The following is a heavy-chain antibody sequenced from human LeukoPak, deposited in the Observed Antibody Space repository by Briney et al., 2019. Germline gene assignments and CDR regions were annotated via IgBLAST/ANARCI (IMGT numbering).Heavy chain of an antibody. J-gene: IGHJ5*02. CDR3: AKGEMARKKRGDGGAMVTWFDP. CDR1: GFTFSDYV. Sequence: PGGSLRLSCAASGFTFSDYVMHWVRQAPGKGLEWVAAMSFDGSNKYFADSVKGRFTISRDNSKNTLYLQMNSLRAEDTAVYYCAKGEMARKKRGDGGAMVTWFDPWGQGTLVTVSS. D-gene: IGHD5-18*01. CDR2: MSFDGSNK. V-gene: IGHV3-30*18.